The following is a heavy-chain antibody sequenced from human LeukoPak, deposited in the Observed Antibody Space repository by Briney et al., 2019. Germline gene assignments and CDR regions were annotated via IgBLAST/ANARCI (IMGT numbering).Heavy chain of an antibody. CDR2: IKQDGSEK. V-gene: IGHV3-7*04. J-gene: IGHJ5*02. Sequence: GGSLRLSCAASGFTFSSYWMSWVRQAPGKGLEWVANIKQDGSEKYYVDSVKGRFTISRDNAKNSLYLQMNSLRAEDTAVYYCAKDLFLGYCSSTSCYNWFDPWGQGTLVTVSS. CDR3: AKDLFLGYCSSTSCYNWFDP. D-gene: IGHD2-2*01. CDR1: GFTFSSYW.